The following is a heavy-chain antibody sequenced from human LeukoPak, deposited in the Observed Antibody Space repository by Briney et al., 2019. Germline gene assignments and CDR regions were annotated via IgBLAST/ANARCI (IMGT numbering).Heavy chain of an antibody. CDR1: GFTVTNYW. CDR2: INSDGSNT. CDR3: AGGLSDYYYTVGY. D-gene: IGHD3-22*01. Sequence: GGSLRLSCTTSGFTVTNYWMHWVRQAPGKGLVWVSRINSDGSNTNYAGSVKGRFTISRDNARNTLYLQMNCLRAEDTAVYYCAGGLSDYYYTVGYWGQGTLVTVSS. J-gene: IGHJ4*02. V-gene: IGHV3-74*01.